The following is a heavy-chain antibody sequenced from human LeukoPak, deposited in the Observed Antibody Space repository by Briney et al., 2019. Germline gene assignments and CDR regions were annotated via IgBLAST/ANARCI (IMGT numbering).Heavy chain of an antibody. V-gene: IGHV4-4*02. D-gene: IGHD5-24*01. CDR1: GGSISSSNW. CDR2: IYHSGST. Sequence: PSGTLSLTCAVSGGSISSSNWWSWVRQPPGKGLEWIGEIYHSGSTNYNPSLKSRVTISVDKSKNQSSLKLSSVTAADTAVYYCAKLRDGYNKYYFDYWGQGTLVTVSS. J-gene: IGHJ4*02. CDR3: AKLRDGYNKYYFDY.